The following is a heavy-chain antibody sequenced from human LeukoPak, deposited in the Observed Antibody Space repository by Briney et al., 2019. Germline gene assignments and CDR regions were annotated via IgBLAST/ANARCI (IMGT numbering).Heavy chain of an antibody. D-gene: IGHD3-10*01. CDR2: ISAYNGNT. Sequence: GASVKVSCKASGYTFTSYGISWVRHAPGQGLEWMGWISAYNGNTNYAQKLQGRVTMTTDTSTSTVYMELSSLRSEDTAVYYCARDARFGEPELYFDYWGQGTLVTVSS. CDR1: GYTFTSYG. CDR3: ARDARFGEPELYFDY. J-gene: IGHJ4*02. V-gene: IGHV1-18*01.